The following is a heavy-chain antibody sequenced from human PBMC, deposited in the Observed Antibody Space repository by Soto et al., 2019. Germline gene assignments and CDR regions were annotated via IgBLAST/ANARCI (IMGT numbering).Heavy chain of an antibody. CDR1: GFTFSSYA. CDR2: ISYDGSNK. CDR3: ARDVNDPPPGWFDP. D-gene: IGHD1-1*01. Sequence: GGSLRLSCAASGFTFSSYAMHWVRQAPGKGLEWVAVISYDGSNKYYADSVKGRFTISRDNSKNTLYLQMNSLRAEDTAVYYCARDVNDPPPGWFDPWGQGTLVTVSS. J-gene: IGHJ5*02. V-gene: IGHV3-30-3*01.